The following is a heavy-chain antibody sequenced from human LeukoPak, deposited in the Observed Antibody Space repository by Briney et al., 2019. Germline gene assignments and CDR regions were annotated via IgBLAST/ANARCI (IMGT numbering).Heavy chain of an antibody. CDR1: GFTFSSYE. CDR2: ISSSGSTI. J-gene: IGHJ4*02. V-gene: IGHV3-48*03. D-gene: IGHD3-22*01. CDR3: ASPYYYDSSGYYSGDY. Sequence: GGPLRLSCAASGFTFSSYEMNWVRQAPGKGLEWVSYISSSGSTIYYADSVKGRFTISRDNAKNSLYLQMNSLRAEDTAVYYCASPYYYDSSGYYSGDYWGQGTLVTVSS.